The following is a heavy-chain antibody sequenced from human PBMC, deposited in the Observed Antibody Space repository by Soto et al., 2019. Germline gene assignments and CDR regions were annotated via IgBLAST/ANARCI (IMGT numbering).Heavy chain of an antibody. J-gene: IGHJ5*02. CDR3: AREMGTWELLYNWFDP. CDR1: GFTFSSYA. Sequence: GGSLRLSCAASGFTFSSYAMHWVRQAPGKGLEWVAVISYDGSNKYYADSVKGRFTISRDNSKNTLYLQMNSLRAEDTAVYYCAREMGTWELLYNWFDPWGQGTLVTVSS. V-gene: IGHV3-30-3*01. D-gene: IGHD1-26*01. CDR2: ISYDGSNK.